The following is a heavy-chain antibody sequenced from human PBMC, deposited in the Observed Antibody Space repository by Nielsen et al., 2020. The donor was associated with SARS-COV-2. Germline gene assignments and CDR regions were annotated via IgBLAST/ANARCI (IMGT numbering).Heavy chain of an antibody. CDR2: IKQDGSEK. J-gene: IGHJ4*02. CDR1: GFTFSSYW. Sequence: GESLKISCAASGFTFSSYWMNWVRQAPGKGLEWLANIKQDGSEKYYGDSVKGRFTIYRDNAKNSLYLQMNSLRAEDTAVYYCAREGSDYWGQGTLVTVSS. CDR3: AREGSDY. V-gene: IGHV3-7*01.